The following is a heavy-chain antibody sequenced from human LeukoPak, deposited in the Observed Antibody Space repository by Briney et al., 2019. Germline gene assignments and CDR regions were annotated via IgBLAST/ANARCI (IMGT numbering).Heavy chain of an antibody. V-gene: IGHV3-9*01. CDR3: AKDSVPGSSGWYYFDY. CDR2: ISWNSGSI. CDR1: GFTFDDYA. D-gene: IGHD6-19*01. J-gene: IGHJ4*02. Sequence: GGSLRLSCAASGFTFDDYAMHWVRQAPGKGLEWVSGISWNSGSIGYADSVKGRFTISRDNAKNSLYLQMNSLRAEDTALYYCAKDSVPGSSGWYYFDYWGQGTLVTVSS.